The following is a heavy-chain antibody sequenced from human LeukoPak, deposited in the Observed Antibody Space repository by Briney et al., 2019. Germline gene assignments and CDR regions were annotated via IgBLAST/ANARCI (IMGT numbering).Heavy chain of an antibody. V-gene: IGHV1-2*02. CDR1: GYTFTSYG. CDR2: IHPNSGGT. CDR3: AREITMIVVAHDAFDI. J-gene: IGHJ3*02. D-gene: IGHD3-22*01. Sequence: ASVKVSCKASGYTFTSYGISWVRQAPGQGLEWMGWIHPNSGGTNYAQKFQGRVTMTRDTSISTAYMELSRLRSDDTAVYYCAREITMIVVAHDAFDIWGQGTMVTVSS.